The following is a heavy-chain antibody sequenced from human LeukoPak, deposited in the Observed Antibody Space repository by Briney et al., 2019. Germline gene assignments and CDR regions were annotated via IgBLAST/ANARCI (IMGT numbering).Heavy chain of an antibody. CDR2: INHSGGT. D-gene: IGHD3-10*01. CDR1: GGSFSGYY. V-gene: IGHV4-34*01. J-gene: IGHJ3*02. Sequence: SETLSLTCAVYGGSFSGYYWSWIRQPPGKGLEWIGEINHSGGTNYNPSLKSRVTISVDTSKNQFSLKLSSVTAADTAVYYCARDEAPLKIPYYYGSGSRSAFDIRGQGTMVTVSS. CDR3: ARDEAPLKIPYYYGSGSRSAFDI.